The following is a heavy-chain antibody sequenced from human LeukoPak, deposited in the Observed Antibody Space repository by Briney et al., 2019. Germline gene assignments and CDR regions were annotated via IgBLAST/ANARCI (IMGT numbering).Heavy chain of an antibody. Sequence: GGSLRLSCAASGFSVGSHYMTWVRQAPGQGLEWVSVIYIDGSTYYADSVEGRFTISRDNTKNTLYLQMNSLRPEDAAVYYCAKLPIYWGQGALVTVSS. CDR2: IYIDGST. J-gene: IGHJ4*02. CDR1: GFSVGSHY. CDR3: AKLPIY. D-gene: IGHD4-23*01. V-gene: IGHV3-66*02.